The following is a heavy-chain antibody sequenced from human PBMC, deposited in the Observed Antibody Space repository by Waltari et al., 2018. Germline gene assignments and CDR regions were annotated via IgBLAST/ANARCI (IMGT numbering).Heavy chain of an antibody. J-gene: IGHJ6*03. CDR1: GGSFSGYY. CDR3: ARVRSSSWPTRGYYYYYMDV. CDR2: INHSGST. V-gene: IGHV4-34*01. D-gene: IGHD6-13*01. Sequence: QVQLQQWGAGLLKPSETLSLTCAVYGGSFSGYYWSWIRQHPGKGREWIGEINHSGSTNYNPSLKSRVTISVDTSKNQFSLKLSSVTAADTAVYYCARVRSSSWPTRGYYYYYMDVWGKGTTVTVSS.